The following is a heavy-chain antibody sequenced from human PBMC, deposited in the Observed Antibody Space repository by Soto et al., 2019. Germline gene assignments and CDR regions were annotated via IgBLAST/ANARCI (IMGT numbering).Heavy chain of an antibody. V-gene: IGHV1-8*01. CDR2: MNPNSGNT. CDR1: GYTFTSYD. J-gene: IGHJ5*02. CDR3: ARVPVLLWFGESAYNWFDP. D-gene: IGHD3-10*01. Sequence: GASVKVSGKASGYTFTSYDINWVRQATGQGLEWMGWMNPNSGNTGYAQKFQGRVTMTRNTSISTAYMELSSLRSEDTAVYYCARVPVLLWFGESAYNWFDPWGQGTLVTVSS.